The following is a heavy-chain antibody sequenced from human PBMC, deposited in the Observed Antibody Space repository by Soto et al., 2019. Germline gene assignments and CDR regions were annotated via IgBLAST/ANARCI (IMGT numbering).Heavy chain of an antibody. CDR1: GGSISSGDYY. V-gene: IGHV4-30-4*01. CDR3: PSGSYDYDSGVSYHT. Sequence: PSETLSLTCTVSGGSISSGDYYWSWIRQPPGNGLEWIGYIYYSGSTYYNPSLKSRVTISVDTSKNQFSLKLSSVTAADTAVYYCPSGSYDYDSGVSYHTGGQGTLVTVSS. CDR2: IYYSGST. J-gene: IGHJ4*02. D-gene: IGHD3-22*01.